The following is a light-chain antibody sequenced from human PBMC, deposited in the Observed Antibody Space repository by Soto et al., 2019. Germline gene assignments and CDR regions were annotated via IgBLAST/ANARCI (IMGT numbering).Light chain of an antibody. V-gene: IGKV3-15*01. CDR3: QQYNNWPET. CDR2: GAS. Sequence: ELVLTQSPATLSVYQGERATLSCRASQSVSSNLAWYQQKPGQAPRLLIYGASTRATGIPARFSGSGSGTEFTLTISSLQSEDFAVYYCQQYNNWPETFGQGTKVDIK. J-gene: IGKJ1*01. CDR1: QSVSSN.